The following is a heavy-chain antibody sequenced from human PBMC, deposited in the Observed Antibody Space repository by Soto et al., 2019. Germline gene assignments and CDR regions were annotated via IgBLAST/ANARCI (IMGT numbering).Heavy chain of an antibody. CDR2: ISWNSGSI. J-gene: IGHJ5*02. D-gene: IGHD1-1*01. V-gene: IGHV3-9*01. Sequence: EVQLVESGGGLVQPGRSLRLSCAASGFTFDDYAMHWVRQAPGKGLEWVSGISWNSGSIGYADSVKGRFTISRDNAKNSLYLQMNSMRAEDTALYYCAKYNWNENWFDPWGHGTLVTVSS. CDR3: AKYNWNENWFDP. CDR1: GFTFDDYA.